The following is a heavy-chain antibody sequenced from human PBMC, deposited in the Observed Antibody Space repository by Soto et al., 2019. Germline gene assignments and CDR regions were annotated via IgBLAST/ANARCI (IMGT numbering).Heavy chain of an antibody. CDR3: AKDSYSSSSLYYFDY. Sequence: QVQLVESGGGVVQPGRSLRLSCAASGFTFSSYGMHWVRQAPGKGLEWVAVISYDGSNKYYADSVKGRFTISRDNSKNTLYLQMNSLRAEDTAVYYCAKDSYSSSSLYYFDYWGQGTLVTVSS. D-gene: IGHD6-6*01. CDR2: ISYDGSNK. CDR1: GFTFSSYG. J-gene: IGHJ4*02. V-gene: IGHV3-30*18.